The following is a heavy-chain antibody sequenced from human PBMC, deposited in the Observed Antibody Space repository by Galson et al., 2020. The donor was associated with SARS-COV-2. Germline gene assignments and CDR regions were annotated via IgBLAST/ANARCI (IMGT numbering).Heavy chain of an antibody. Sequence: SETLSLTCSVSDGPIRSYYWSWIRQPPGKGLEWIGYISYSGSTNYNPSLRSRVTISVDMSKNQFSLKLSSVTAADTTVYYCARDPAPLYGDNYYYGMDVWGRGTTVTVSS. CDR3: ARDPAPLYGDNYYYGMDV. CDR1: DGPIRSYY. D-gene: IGHD4-17*01. J-gene: IGHJ6*02. V-gene: IGHV4-59*01. CDR2: ISYSGST.